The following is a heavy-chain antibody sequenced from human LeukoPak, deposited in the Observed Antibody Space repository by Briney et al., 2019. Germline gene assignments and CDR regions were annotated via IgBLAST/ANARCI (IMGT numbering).Heavy chain of an antibody. Sequence: GASVKVSCKASGYTFTNYFMHWVRQAPGQGLEWMGIINPSGNGTIYAQKFQDRVTMTSDTSTSTVYMDLRSLTFEDTAVYYCARDRNLIAVAGTQAFDIWGQGTMVTVSS. CDR3: ARDRNLIAVAGTQAFDI. D-gene: IGHD6-19*01. V-gene: IGHV1-46*01. CDR2: INPSGNGT. J-gene: IGHJ3*02. CDR1: GYTFTNYF.